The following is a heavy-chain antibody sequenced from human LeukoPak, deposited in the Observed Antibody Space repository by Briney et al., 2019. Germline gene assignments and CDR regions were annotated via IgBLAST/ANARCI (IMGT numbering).Heavy chain of an antibody. CDR1: GGSISSGGYY. D-gene: IGHD1-1*01. CDR3: ARDNAPLGWKGYYYYGMDV. CDR2: IYYSGST. V-gene: IGHV4-31*03. Sequence: RPSQTLSLTCTVSGGSISSGGYYWSWIRQHPGKGLEWIGHIYYSGSTYYNPSLKSRVTISVDTSKNQFSLKLSSVTAADTAVYYCARDNAPLGWKGYYYYGMDVWGQGTTVTVSS. J-gene: IGHJ6*02.